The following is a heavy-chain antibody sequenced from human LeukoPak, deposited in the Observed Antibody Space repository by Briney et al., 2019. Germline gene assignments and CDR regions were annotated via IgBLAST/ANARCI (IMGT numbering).Heavy chain of an antibody. CDR1: GFTFDDYA. J-gene: IGHJ4*02. CDR2: ISWNSGSI. V-gene: IGHV3-9*01. Sequence: GRSLRLSCAASGFTFDDYAMHWVRRAPGKGLQWVSGISWNSGSIGYADSVKSRFTISRDNAKNSLYLQMNSLRAEDTALYYCAKGYRGGFWSGYYFDYWGQGTLVTVSS. CDR3: AKGYRGGFWSGYYFDY. D-gene: IGHD3-3*01.